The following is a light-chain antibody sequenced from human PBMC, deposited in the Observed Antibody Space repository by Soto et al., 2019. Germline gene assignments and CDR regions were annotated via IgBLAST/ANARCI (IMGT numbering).Light chain of an antibody. CDR1: QDISNY. J-gene: IGKJ5*01. CDR3: QQSDSLPIT. V-gene: IGKV1-33*01. Sequence: DIQMTQSPSSLSASVGDRVTITCRASQDISNYLNWYQQRPGKAPKLLIYDASNLERGVPSRFSGTRSGTHFTFAITSLQPEDVATYYCQQSDSLPITFGQGTHWRL. CDR2: DAS.